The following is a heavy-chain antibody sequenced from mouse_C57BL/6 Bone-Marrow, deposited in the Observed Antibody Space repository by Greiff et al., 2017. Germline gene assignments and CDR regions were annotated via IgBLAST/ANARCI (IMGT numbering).Heavy chain of an antibody. V-gene: IGHV1-52*01. CDR2: IDPSDSET. D-gene: IGHD1-1*01. CDR3: ARGYYGSSYAMDY. J-gene: IGHJ4*01. CDR1: GYTFTSYW. Sequence: LQQPGAELVRPGSSVKLSCKASGYTFTSYWMHWVKQRPIQGLEWIGNIDPSDSETHYNQKFKDKATLTVDKSSSTAYMQLSSLTSEDSAVYYCARGYYGSSYAMDYWGQGTSVTVSS.